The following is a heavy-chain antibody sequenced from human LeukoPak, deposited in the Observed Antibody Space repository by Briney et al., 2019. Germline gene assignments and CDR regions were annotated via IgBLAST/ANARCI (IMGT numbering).Heavy chain of an antibody. J-gene: IGHJ3*02. V-gene: IGHV3-33*01. CDR1: GVTFSNFA. Sequence: PGGSPRLSCAASGVTFSNFAMHWVRQAPGKGLEWVAVIWYDESKEYYVDSVKGRLTISRDNSKNTLYLQMNSLRAEDTAVYYCARGYGGESGAFDIWGQGTMVIVSS. D-gene: IGHD2-21*01. CDR2: IWYDESKE. CDR3: ARGYGGESGAFDI.